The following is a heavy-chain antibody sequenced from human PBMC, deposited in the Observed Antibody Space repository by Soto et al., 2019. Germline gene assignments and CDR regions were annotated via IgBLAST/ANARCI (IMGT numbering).Heavy chain of an antibody. Sequence: EVQMLEYWGVLVQPGGSLRLSCAPSGFAFTRHAMSLFRQFPGKGLEWVSSLNDGGDDKVYAHSVAGRFTISRDNSKNTLYLQMNNLRAKDTDIYFCARGLPGSGWAFDYWGQGILVTVSS. V-gene: IGHV3-23*01. CDR1: GFAFTRHA. J-gene: IGHJ4*02. D-gene: IGHD6-19*01. CDR2: LNDGGDDK. CDR3: ARGLPGSGWAFDY.